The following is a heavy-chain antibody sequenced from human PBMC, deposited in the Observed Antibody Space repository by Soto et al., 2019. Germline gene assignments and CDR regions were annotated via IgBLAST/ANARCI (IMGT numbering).Heavy chain of an antibody. D-gene: IGHD2-2*01. V-gene: IGHV3-21*01. CDR3: ARTLYCSSTSCYGYGMDV. CDR1: GFTFSSYS. CDR2: ISSSSYI. Sequence: GGSLRLSCAASGFTFSSYSMNWVRQAPGKGLEWVSSISSSSYIYYADSVKGRFTISRDNAKNSLYLQMNSLRAEDTAVYYCARTLYCSSTSCYGYGMDVWGQGTTVTVSS. J-gene: IGHJ6*02.